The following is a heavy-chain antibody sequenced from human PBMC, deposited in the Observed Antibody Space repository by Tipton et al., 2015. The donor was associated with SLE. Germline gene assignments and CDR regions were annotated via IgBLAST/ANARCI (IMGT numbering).Heavy chain of an antibody. V-gene: IGHV4-59*01. Sequence: TLSLTCIVSGGSISSYYWSWIRQPPGKGLEWIGYIYYSGSTNYNPSLKSRVTISVDTSKNQFSLKLSSVTAADTAVYYCARDAHREYSGYDDIYYYYGMDVWGQGTTVTVSS. CDR3: ARDAHREYSGYDDIYYYYGMDV. D-gene: IGHD5-12*01. CDR2: IYYSGST. CDR1: GGSISSYY. J-gene: IGHJ6*02.